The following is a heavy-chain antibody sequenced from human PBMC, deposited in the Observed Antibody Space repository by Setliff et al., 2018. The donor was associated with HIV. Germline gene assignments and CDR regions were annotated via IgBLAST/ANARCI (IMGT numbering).Heavy chain of an antibody. Sequence: ASVKVSCKASGYTFTSYAMNWVRQAPGQGLEWMGWINTNTGNPTYAQGFTGRFVFSLDTPVSTAYLQISSLKAEDTAVYYCARVGSSGWRYYYYGMDVWGQGTTVTVS. D-gene: IGHD6-19*01. V-gene: IGHV7-4-1*02. J-gene: IGHJ6*02. CDR2: INTNTGNP. CDR3: ARVGSSGWRYYYYGMDV. CDR1: GYTFTSYA.